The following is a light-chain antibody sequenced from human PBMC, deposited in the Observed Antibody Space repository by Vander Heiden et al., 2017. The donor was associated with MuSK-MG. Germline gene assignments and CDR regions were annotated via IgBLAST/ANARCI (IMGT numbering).Light chain of an antibody. J-gene: IGLJ2*01. CDR3: EAWDDSRDGFVV. Sequence: QSVLPQPPSASGTPGQRVTISCSGSSSNIGSNTVTWYQQPPGTAPKLLIYGNNQRPSGVPDRCSGSKSGTSASLAISGLQAEDEADDYCEAWDDSRDGFVVFGGGTKLTVL. CDR1: SSNIGSNT. CDR2: GNN. V-gene: IGLV1-44*01.